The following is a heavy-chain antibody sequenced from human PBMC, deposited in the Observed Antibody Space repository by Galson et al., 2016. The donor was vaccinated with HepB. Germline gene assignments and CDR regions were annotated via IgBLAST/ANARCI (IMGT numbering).Heavy chain of an antibody. CDR2: ITWADDI. Sequence: PALVKPTQTLTLTCTFSGFSLSTSGMSVSWIRQPPGKALEWLALITWADDIYYSPSLKARLTVSKDTSNNQVVLTMTNMDPLDTGTYYCARIHLTTGRLDAFDVWGQGTLVTVSS. V-gene: IGHV2-70*01. CDR1: GFSLSTSGMS. CDR3: ARIHLTTGRLDAFDV. D-gene: IGHD1-1*01. J-gene: IGHJ3*01.